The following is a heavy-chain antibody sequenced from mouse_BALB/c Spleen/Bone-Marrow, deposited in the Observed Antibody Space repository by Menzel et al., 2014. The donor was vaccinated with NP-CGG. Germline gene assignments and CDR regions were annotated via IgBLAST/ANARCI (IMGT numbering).Heavy chain of an antibody. CDR1: GFTLSSFG. D-gene: IGHD4-1*01. CDR2: ISSDSGAI. J-gene: IGHJ2*01. CDR3: TRGGNWEDFDY. Sequence: EVKLVESGGGLVQPGGSRKLSCAASGFTLSSFGMHWVRQAPEKGLEWIAYISSDSGAIFYADTVKGRFTISRNNPKNTLFLQMTSLRSEDTAIYFCTRGGNWEDFDYWGQGTTLTVSS. V-gene: IGHV5-17*02.